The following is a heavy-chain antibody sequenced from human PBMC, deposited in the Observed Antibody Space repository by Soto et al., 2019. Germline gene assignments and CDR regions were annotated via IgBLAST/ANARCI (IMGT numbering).Heavy chain of an antibody. Sequence: GGSLRLSCAASGFTFSSYSMNLVRQAPGKGLEWVSSISSSSSYIYYADSVKGRFTISRDSAKNTLYLQMNSLRSEDTAVYYCAKASEGYSSSWYGGYYYYGMDVWGQGATVTVSS. V-gene: IGHV3-21*04. CDR3: AKASEGYSSSWYGGYYYYGMDV. D-gene: IGHD6-13*01. J-gene: IGHJ6*02. CDR2: ISSSSSYI. CDR1: GFTFSSYS.